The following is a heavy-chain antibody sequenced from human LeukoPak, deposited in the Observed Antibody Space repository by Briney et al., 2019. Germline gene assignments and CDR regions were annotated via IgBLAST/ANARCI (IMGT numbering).Heavy chain of an antibody. CDR1: GYTFTGYY. D-gene: IGHD4-23*01. CDR3: ARGTTTVARHFDY. CDR2: ISAYNGNT. J-gene: IGHJ4*02. V-gene: IGHV1-18*04. Sequence: GASVKVSCKASGYTFTGYYMHWVRQAPGQGLEWMGWISAYNGNTNYAQKLQGRVTMTIDTSTSTAYMELRSLRSDDTAVYYCARGTTTVARHFDYWGQGTLVTVSS.